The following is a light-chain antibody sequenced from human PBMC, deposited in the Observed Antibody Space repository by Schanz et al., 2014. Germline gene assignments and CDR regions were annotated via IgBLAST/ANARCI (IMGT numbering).Light chain of an antibody. J-gene: IGKJ1*01. CDR1: QSISRY. Sequence: EIVLTQSPATLSLSPGERATLSCRASQSISRYLAWYQQKPGQAPRLLIYDASNRATGIPARFSGSGSGTDFIFTISSLEPEDIAVYYCQQRSDWPPTFGQGTKVEIK. V-gene: IGKV3-11*01. CDR2: DAS. CDR3: QQRSDWPPT.